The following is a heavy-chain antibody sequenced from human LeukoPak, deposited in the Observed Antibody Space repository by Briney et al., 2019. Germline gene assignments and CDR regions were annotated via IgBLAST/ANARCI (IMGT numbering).Heavy chain of an antibody. CDR3: ARVWFGELNSVDY. J-gene: IGHJ4*02. CDR1: GFTFSSYS. D-gene: IGHD3-10*01. V-gene: IGHV3-21*01. CDR2: ISSSSSYI. Sequence: GGSLRLSCAASGFTFSSYSMNWVRQAPGKGLEWVSSISSSSSYIYYADSVKGRFTISRDNAKNSLYLQMNSLRAEDTAVYYCARVWFGELNSVDYWGQGTLVTVSS.